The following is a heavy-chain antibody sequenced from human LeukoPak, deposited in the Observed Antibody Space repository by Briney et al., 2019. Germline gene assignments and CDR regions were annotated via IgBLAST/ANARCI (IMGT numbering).Heavy chain of an antibody. CDR3: ARDPYPGPYYFDC. V-gene: IGHV3-33*01. Sequence: HPGGSLRLSCAASGFTFSSYGMHWVRQAPGKGMEWVAVIWYDGSNKYYADSVKGRFTISRDNSKNTLYLQMNSLRAEDTAVYYCARDPYPGPYYFDCWGQGTLVTVSS. CDR2: IWYDGSNK. CDR1: GFTFSSYG. D-gene: IGHD2-2*01. J-gene: IGHJ4*02.